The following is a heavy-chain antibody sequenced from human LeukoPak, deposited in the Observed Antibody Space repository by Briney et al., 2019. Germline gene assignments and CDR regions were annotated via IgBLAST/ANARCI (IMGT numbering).Heavy chain of an antibody. CDR2: IGTAGDT. CDR1: GFTFSSYD. J-gene: IGHJ3*02. Sequence: PGGSLRLSCVASGFTFSSYDMHWVRQATGKGQEWVSAIGTAGDTYYPGAVKGRFTISGENAKNSLYLQMNSLRAEDTAVYYCARDGWGSFDIWGQGTMVTVSS. CDR3: ARDGWGSFDI. V-gene: IGHV3-13*01. D-gene: IGHD6-19*01.